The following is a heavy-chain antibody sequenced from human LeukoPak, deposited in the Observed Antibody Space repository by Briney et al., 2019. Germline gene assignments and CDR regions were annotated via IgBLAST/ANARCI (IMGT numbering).Heavy chain of an antibody. Sequence: SETLSLTCTVSGGSISSGSYYWSWIRQPAGKGLEWIGRIYTSGSTNYNPSLKSRVTISVDTSKNQFSLKLSSVTAADTAVYYCASSPEYYDFWSGPRHYYYYYYMDVWGKGTTVTVSS. V-gene: IGHV4-61*02. J-gene: IGHJ6*03. CDR3: ASSPEYYDFWSGPRHYYYYYYMDV. CDR1: GGSISSGSYY. D-gene: IGHD3-3*01. CDR2: IYTSGST.